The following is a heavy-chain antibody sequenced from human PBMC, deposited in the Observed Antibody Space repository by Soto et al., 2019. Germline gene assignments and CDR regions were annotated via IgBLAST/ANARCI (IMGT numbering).Heavy chain of an antibody. CDR1: GDSITNNHW. CDR2: IYHTGIA. CDR3: ESKSGPYHYGLDV. Sequence: SATLSLTCTVYGDSITNNHWCRLVRQPPGKGPELIGEIYHTGIANYNLSLESRFAFSVDKSKNQFSLSLTSVTAADTAVYYCESKSGPYHYGLDVWGQGTTVTVSS. J-gene: IGHJ6*02. V-gene: IGHV4-4*02. D-gene: IGHD3-10*01.